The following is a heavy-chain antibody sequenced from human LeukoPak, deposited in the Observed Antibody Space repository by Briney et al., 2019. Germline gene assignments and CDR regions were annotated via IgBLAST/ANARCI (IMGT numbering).Heavy chain of an antibody. CDR1: GFTFSSYW. V-gene: IGHV3-7*01. Sequence: GGSLRLSCAASGFTFSSYWMSWVRQAPGKGLEWVANIKQDGSEKYYVDSVKGRFTISRDNAKNSLYLQMNSLRAEDTAVYYCARGGRWSYYYMDVWGKGTTVTVSS. D-gene: IGHD5-24*01. CDR3: ARGGRWSYYYMDV. J-gene: IGHJ6*03. CDR2: IKQDGSEK.